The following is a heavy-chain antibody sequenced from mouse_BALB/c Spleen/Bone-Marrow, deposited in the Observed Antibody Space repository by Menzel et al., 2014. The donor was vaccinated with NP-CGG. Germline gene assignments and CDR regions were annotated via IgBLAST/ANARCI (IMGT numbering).Heavy chain of an antibody. CDR3: ARSRDGYDSFAY. Sequence: VKLMESGAELAKPGASVKMSCKASGYTFTSYWMHWVKQRPGQGLEWIGYINPSTGYTEYNQKFKDKATLTADKSSSTAYMQLSSLTSEDSAVYYCARSRDGYDSFAYWGQGTLVTVSA. CDR1: GYTFTSYW. CDR2: INPSTGYT. D-gene: IGHD2-2*01. V-gene: IGHV1-7*01. J-gene: IGHJ3*01.